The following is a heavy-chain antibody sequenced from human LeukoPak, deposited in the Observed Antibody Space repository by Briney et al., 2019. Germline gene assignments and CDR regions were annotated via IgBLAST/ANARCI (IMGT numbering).Heavy chain of an antibody. Sequence: GGSLRLSCAASGFTFSSYDMHWVRQATGKGLGWVSAIGTAGDTYYPGSVKGRFTISRENAKNSLYLQMNSLRAEDTAVYYCARGFSDYYDSSTDAFDIWGQGTMVTVSS. J-gene: IGHJ3*02. CDR3: ARGFSDYYDSSTDAFDI. CDR2: IGTAGDT. D-gene: IGHD3-22*01. CDR1: GFTFSSYD. V-gene: IGHV3-13*01.